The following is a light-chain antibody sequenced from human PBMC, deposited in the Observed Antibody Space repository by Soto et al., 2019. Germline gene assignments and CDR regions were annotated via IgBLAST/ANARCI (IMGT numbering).Light chain of an antibody. V-gene: IGLV3-1*01. CDR1: KLGDKY. Sequence: SYELTQPPSVSVSPGQTASITCSGDKLGDKYVCWYQQKPGQSPVMVIYQDGKRPSGIPERFSGSNSGNTATLTIRGTQAMDEADYYCQAWDSSHYVFGTGTKLTVL. CDR3: QAWDSSHYV. J-gene: IGLJ1*01. CDR2: QDG.